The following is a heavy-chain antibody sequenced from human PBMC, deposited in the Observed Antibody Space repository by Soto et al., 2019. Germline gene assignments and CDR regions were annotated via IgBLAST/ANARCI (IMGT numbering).Heavy chain of an antibody. CDR2: INYSGNT. D-gene: IGHD2-2*01. CDR1: GDSMSSSGYY. V-gene: IGHV4-39*01. CDR3: ARLDFRYCSSITCTDFDS. Sequence: ETLSLSCPVSGDSMSSSGYYWGWIRQPPGKGLEWIGSINYSGNTYYNPSLKSRVTISVDTSKSQFSLKLGSVTAADTAVYYCARLDFRYCSSITCTDFDSWGQGTLVTVYS. J-gene: IGHJ4*02.